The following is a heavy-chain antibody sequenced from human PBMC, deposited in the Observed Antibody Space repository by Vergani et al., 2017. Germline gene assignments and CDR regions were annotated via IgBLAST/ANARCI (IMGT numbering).Heavy chain of an antibody. CDR1: GVTFSSYA. Sequence: QVQLVQSGAEVKKPGSSVKVSCKASGVTFSSYAISWVRQAPGQGLEWMGGIIPIFGTANYAQKFQGRVTITADESTSTAYMELSSLRSEDTAVYYCARERSIAARSPAYFDLWGRGTLVTVSS. V-gene: IGHV1-69*01. D-gene: IGHD6-6*01. J-gene: IGHJ2*01. CDR2: IIPIFGTA. CDR3: ARERSIAARSPAYFDL.